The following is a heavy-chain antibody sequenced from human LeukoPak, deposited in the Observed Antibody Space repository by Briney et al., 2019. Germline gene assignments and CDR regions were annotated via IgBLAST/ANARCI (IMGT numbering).Heavy chain of an antibody. CDR1: GFTFSSYG. CDR2: ISYDGSNK. CDR3: AKELIITMVRGVFDY. V-gene: IGHV3-30*18. J-gene: IGHJ4*02. Sequence: GGSLRLSCAASGFTFSSYGMHWVRQAPGKGLEWVAVISYDGSNKYYADSVKGRFTISRDNSKNTLYLQMNSLRAEDTAVYYCAKELIITMVRGVFDYWGQGTLVTVSS. D-gene: IGHD3-10*01.